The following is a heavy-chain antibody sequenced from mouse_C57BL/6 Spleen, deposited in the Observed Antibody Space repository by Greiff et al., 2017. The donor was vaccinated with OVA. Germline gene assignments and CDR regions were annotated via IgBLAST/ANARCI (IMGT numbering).Heavy chain of an antibody. CDR3: ARDRLPMDY. J-gene: IGHJ4*01. CDR2: ISDGGSYT. D-gene: IGHD3-2*02. V-gene: IGHV5-4*01. CDR1: GFTFSSYA. Sequence: EVHLVESGGGLVKPGGSLKLSCAASGFTFSSYAMSWVRQTPEKRLEWVATISDGGSYTYYPDNVKGRFTISRDNAKNNLYLQMSHLKSEDTAMYYCARDRLPMDYWGQGTSVTVSS.